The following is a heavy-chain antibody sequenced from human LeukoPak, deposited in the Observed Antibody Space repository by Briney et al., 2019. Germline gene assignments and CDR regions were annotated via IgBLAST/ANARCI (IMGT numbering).Heavy chain of an antibody. V-gene: IGHV3-74*01. J-gene: IGHJ4*02. CDR2: MSSDVSST. D-gene: IGHD6-13*01. CDR1: GFAFSSYW. CDR3: ARADSSRWYAVYYFDN. Sequence: GGSLRLSCAASGFAFSSYWMNWVRQAPGKGLVWVSRMSSDVSSTSNADSVKVRFTISRDNAKNTLYLQMNSLREEDTALYYSARADSSRWYAVYYFDNRGQGTLVTVSS.